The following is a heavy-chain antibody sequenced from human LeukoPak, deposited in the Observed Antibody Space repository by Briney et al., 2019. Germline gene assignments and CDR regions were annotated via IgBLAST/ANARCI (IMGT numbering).Heavy chain of an antibody. J-gene: IGHJ3*02. D-gene: IGHD1-14*01. V-gene: IGHV3-49*03. Sequence: PGGSLRLSCTASGFIFRDHAMSWFRQAPGKGLEWVGFIRTRAYSETTEHAASVKGRFTISRDDSNDIAYLQMNSLNTEDTAVYYCSRNRGTLTGWPFDIWGQGTMVTVSS. CDR3: SRNRGTLTGWPFDI. CDR1: GFIFRDHA. CDR2: IRTRAYSETT.